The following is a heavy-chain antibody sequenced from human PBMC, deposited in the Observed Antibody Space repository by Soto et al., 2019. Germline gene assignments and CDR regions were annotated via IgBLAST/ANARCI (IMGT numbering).Heavy chain of an antibody. J-gene: IGHJ4*02. D-gene: IGHD3-16*01. CDR3: ARSLGGFGDY. CDR1: GGSISSNY. CDR2: IYASGST. V-gene: IGHV4-4*07. Sequence: QVQLQASGPGLVKPSETLSLTCTVSGGSISSNYWSWIRQPAGKGLEWIGRIYASGSTKYNPSLKSRVSMSVDTSKDQFSLRLTSVTAADTAVYYCARSLGGFGDYWGQGTLVTVSS.